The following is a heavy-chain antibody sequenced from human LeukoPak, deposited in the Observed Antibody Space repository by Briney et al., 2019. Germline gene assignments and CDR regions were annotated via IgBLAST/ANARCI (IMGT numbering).Heavy chain of an antibody. CDR2: IYHSGST. CDR1: GYSISSGYY. CDR3: ARVYHWQTMEVGVRRGAFDI. V-gene: IGHV4-38-2*02. D-gene: IGHD1-20*01. J-gene: IGHJ3*02. Sequence: SETLSLTCTVSGYSISSGYYWGWIRQPPGKGLEWIGRIYHSGSTYYNPSLKSRVTISVDTSKNQFSLKLSSVTAADTAVYYCARVYHWQTMEVGVRRGAFDIWGQGTMVTVSS.